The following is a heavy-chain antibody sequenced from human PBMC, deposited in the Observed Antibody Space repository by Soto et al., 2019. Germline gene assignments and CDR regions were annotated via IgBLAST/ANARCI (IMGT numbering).Heavy chain of an antibody. V-gene: IGHV4-59*08. D-gene: IGHD4-17*01. Sequence: SETLSLTCSVSGASISFYYYAWIRQPPGKGLEWIGYIYYSGSTNYNPSLKSRVTISVDTSKNQFSLKLSSVTAADTAVYYCARRYGDYFDYWGQGTLVTVSS. CDR1: GASISFYY. CDR2: IYYSGST. CDR3: ARRYGDYFDY. J-gene: IGHJ4*02.